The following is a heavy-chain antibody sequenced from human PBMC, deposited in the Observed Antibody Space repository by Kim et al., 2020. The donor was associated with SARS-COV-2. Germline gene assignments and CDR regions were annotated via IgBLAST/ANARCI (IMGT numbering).Heavy chain of an antibody. Sequence: SETLSLTCAVSGGSISSSNWWSWVRQPPGKGLEWIGEIYHSGSTNYNPSLKSRVTISVDKSKNQFSLKLSSVTAADTAVYYCASGGSGSGLSYYYGMDVWGQGTTVTVSS. J-gene: IGHJ6*02. V-gene: IGHV4-4*02. CDR2: IYHSGST. CDR1: GGSISSSNW. D-gene: IGHD3-10*01. CDR3: ASGGSGSGLSYYYGMDV.